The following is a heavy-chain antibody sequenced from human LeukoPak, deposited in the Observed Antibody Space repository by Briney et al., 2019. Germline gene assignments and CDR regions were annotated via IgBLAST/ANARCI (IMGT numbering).Heavy chain of an antibody. CDR2: IKSRTDGGKT. CDR3: STVSPYYGSGTTSTDS. J-gene: IGHJ4*02. D-gene: IGHD3-10*01. CDR1: GFPFSNAW. Sequence: GGSLRLPCAASGFPFSNAWMSWVRQAPGKGLEWVGRIKSRTDGGKTDYAAPVHGRFSISRDDSENTLYLQMNGLNTEDTAVYYCSTVSPYYGSGTTSTDSWGQGTLVVVSS. V-gene: IGHV3-15*01.